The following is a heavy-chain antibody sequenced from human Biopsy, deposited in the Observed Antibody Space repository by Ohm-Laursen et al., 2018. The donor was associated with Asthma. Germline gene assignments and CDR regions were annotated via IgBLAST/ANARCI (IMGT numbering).Heavy chain of an antibody. D-gene: IGHD2-2*01. CDR3: DRKAGSCISRTCYSLDF. CDR2: INSVFGTT. V-gene: IGHV1-69*13. CDR1: GGTFNTYV. J-gene: IGHJ4*02. Sequence: GASVKVSCKSLGGTFNTYVIGWVRQAPGQGLEWMGGINSVFGTTTYPQKFQDRVTITADDSTSTVYMELSSLRSEDTAVYYCDRKAGSCISRTCYSLDFWGQGTLVTVSS.